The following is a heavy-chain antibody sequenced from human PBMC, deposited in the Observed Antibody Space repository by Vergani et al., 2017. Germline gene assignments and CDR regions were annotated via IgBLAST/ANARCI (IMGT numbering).Heavy chain of an antibody. CDR1: GYTFTSYG. V-gene: IGHV1-18*01. J-gene: IGHJ4*02. CDR3: ARDLLGYSSSWLFDY. D-gene: IGHD6-13*01. CDR2: ISAYIGNT. Sequence: QVQLVQSGAEVKKPGASVKVSCKASGYTFTSYGISWVRQAPGQGLEWMGWISAYIGNTNYAQKLQGRVTMTTDTSTSTAYMELRSLRSDDTAVYYCARDLLGYSSSWLFDYWGQGTLVTVSS.